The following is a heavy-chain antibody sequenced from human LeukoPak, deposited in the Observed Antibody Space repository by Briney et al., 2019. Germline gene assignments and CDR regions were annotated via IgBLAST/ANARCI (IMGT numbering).Heavy chain of an antibody. CDR1: GGSISSSNW. V-gene: IGHV4-4*02. D-gene: IGHD5-24*01. CDR3: ARDRRWLQFESDAFDI. Sequence: SETLSLTCAVSGGSISSSNWWSWVRQPPGKGLEWIGEIYHSGSTNYNPSLKSRVTTSVDKSKNQFSLKLSSVTAADTAVYYCARDRRWLQFESDAFDIWGQGTMVTVSS. CDR2: IYHSGST. J-gene: IGHJ3*02.